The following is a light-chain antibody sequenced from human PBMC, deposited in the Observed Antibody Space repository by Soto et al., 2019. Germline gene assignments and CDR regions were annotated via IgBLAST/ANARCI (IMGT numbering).Light chain of an antibody. CDR2: DAS. CDR1: QSVNTY. V-gene: IGKV3-11*01. CDR3: QQRNKWPLT. J-gene: IGKJ4*01. Sequence: EIVLTQSPATLSLSPGERATLSCRASQSVNTYLAWYQHKPGQAPRLLIYDASNRATGIPARFSGSGSGTDFTLTIRSLEPEDVAVYYCQQRNKWPLTFGGGTKVDIK.